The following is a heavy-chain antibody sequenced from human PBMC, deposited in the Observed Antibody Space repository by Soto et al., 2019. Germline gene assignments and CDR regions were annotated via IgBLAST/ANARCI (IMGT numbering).Heavy chain of an antibody. V-gene: IGHV1-2*07. J-gene: IGHJ4*02. D-gene: IGHD3-9*01. CDR2: VNPHSGGV. CDR3: ARDVGHFDWLSIFDY. Sequence: ASVKVSCKVSGYTFNANYIHWLRQVPGQGPEWMGWVNPHSGGVNYAHKFQGRVTMTGDTSTSTAYMELSRLTSDDTAVYYCARDVGHFDWLSIFDYWGQGTLVTVSS. CDR1: GYTFNANY.